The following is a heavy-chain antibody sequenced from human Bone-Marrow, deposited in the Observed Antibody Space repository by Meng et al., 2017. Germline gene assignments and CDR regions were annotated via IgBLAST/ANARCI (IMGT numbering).Heavy chain of an antibody. D-gene: IGHD2-21*01. CDR1: GFTFTSYS. CDR2: ISYDGSQT. V-gene: IGHV3-30*04. Sequence: LSLTCAASGFTFTSYSMHWVRQAPGKGLDWVAVISYDGSQTHYGDSVKGRFTISRDNSKNTLFLQMNSLRDEDTALYYCARETLVITKGIEHWGQGTLVTVSS. J-gene: IGHJ4*02. CDR3: ARETLVITKGIEH.